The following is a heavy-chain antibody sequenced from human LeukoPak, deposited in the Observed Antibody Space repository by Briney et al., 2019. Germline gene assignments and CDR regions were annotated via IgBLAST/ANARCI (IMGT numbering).Heavy chain of an antibody. CDR3: ARPRGWERRWYFDL. J-gene: IGHJ2*01. CDR1: EFTFSDYG. Sequence: GGSLRLSCAASEFTFSDYGMNWVRQAPGKGLEWVSSISSSGTYIYYADSMKGRFTISRDNAKNSLYLQMDSLRAEDTAVYYCARPRGWERRWYFDLWGRGTLVTVSS. V-gene: IGHV3-21*01. D-gene: IGHD1-26*01. CDR2: ISSSGTYI.